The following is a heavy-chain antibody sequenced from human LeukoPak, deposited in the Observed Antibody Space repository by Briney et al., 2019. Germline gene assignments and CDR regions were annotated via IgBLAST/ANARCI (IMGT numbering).Heavy chain of an antibody. D-gene: IGHD6-6*01. V-gene: IGHV4-30-4*01. CDR3: ARVVAAARPSNNWFDP. Sequence: SETLSLTCTVSGGSISSGDYYWSWIRQPPGKGLEWIGYIYYSGSTYYNPSLKSRVTISVDTSKNQFSLKLSSVTAADTAVYYCARVVAAARPSNNWFDPWGQGTLVTVYS. J-gene: IGHJ5*02. CDR2: IYYSGST. CDR1: GGSISSGDYY.